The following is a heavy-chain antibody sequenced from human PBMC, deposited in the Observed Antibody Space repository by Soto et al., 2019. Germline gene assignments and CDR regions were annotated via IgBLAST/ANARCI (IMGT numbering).Heavy chain of an antibody. D-gene: IGHD2-15*01. CDR2: ISAYNGNT. Sequence: QVQLVQSGAEVKKPGASVKVSCKASGYTFTSYVISWVRQAPGQGLEWMGGISAYNGNTNYAQKLQGRVTMPTETSTSTAYMELRRLRSDDPAVYYCVVAAQPYYFDYWGQGTLVTVSA. V-gene: IGHV1-18*01. J-gene: IGHJ4*02. CDR1: GYTFTSYV. CDR3: VVAAQPYYFDY.